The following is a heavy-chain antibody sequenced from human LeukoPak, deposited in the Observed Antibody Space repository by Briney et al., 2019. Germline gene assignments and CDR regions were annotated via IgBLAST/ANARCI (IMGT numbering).Heavy chain of an antibody. J-gene: IGHJ6*03. Sequence: SETLSLTCAVYGGSFSGYYWSWIRQPAGKGLEWIGRIYTSGSTNYNPSLKSRVTMSVDTSKNQFSLKLSSVTAADTAVYYCARDRAPYYYMDVWGKGTTVTISS. CDR3: ARDRAPYYYMDV. V-gene: IGHV4-4*07. CDR2: IYTSGST. CDR1: GGSFSGYY.